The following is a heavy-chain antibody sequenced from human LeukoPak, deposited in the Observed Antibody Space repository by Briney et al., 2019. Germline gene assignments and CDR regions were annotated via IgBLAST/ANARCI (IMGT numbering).Heavy chain of an antibody. D-gene: IGHD2-15*01. J-gene: IGHJ6*02. CDR1: GYTFTGYY. Sequence: ASVKVSCKASGYTFTGYYMHWVRQAPGQGLEWMGWINPNSGGTNYAQKFQGWVTMTRDTSISTAYIELSRLRSDDTAVYYCARGDRWHITPNYGMDVWGQGTTVTVSS. CDR3: ARGDRWHITPNYGMDV. V-gene: IGHV1-2*04. CDR2: INPNSGGT.